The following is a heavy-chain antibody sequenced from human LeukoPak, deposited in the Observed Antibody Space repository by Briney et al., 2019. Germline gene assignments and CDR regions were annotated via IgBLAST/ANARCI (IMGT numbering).Heavy chain of an antibody. CDR1: GGSVSSSTSY. V-gene: IGHV4-39*01. Sequence: SETLSLTCTVSGGSVSSSTSYWAWIRQPPGKGLEHIGSFYYGVSPYYSLSLKSRVTISVDTSNNQFSLNLRSVTAADTAVYYCARHEKPGEHLWLRYFDYWGQGALVTVSS. CDR2: FYYGVSP. J-gene: IGHJ4*02. D-gene: IGHD5-18*01. CDR3: ARHEKPGEHLWLRYFDY.